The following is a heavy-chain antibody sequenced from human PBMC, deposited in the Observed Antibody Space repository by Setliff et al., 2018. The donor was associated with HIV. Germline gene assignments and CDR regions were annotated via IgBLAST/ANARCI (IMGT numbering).Heavy chain of an antibody. CDR2: IIPFTGTT. CDR1: GGTFNTYT. D-gene: IGHD3-10*01. CDR3: ARAPRLTMIRGVFDY. Sequence: SVKVSCKASGGTFNTYTITWVRQAPGQGLEWMGGIIPFTGTTNYAQKFQGRVTITMDESRSIVYMEVSSLRSEDTAVYYCARAPRLTMIRGVFDYWGQGTLVTVSS. V-gene: IGHV1-69*16. J-gene: IGHJ4*02.